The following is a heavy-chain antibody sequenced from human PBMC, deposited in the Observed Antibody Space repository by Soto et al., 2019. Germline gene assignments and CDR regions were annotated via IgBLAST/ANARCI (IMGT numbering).Heavy chain of an antibody. CDR2: ISSSSSTI. Sequence: GGSLRLSCAASGLTFSSYSMNWVRQAPGKGLEWVSYISSSSSTIYYADSVKGRFTVSRDDAEKSLYLQMNSLRAEDTAIYYCARCMGFDGSGYAFFDSWGQGTQVTVSS. J-gene: IGHJ4*02. V-gene: IGHV3-48*04. CDR3: ARCMGFDGSGYAFFDS. CDR1: GLTFSSYS. D-gene: IGHD3-10*01.